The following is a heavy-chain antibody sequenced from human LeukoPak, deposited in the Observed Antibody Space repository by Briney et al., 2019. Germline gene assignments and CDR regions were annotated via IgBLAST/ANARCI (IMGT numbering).Heavy chain of an antibody. D-gene: IGHD6-13*01. CDR3: TRLAPGTFYFDY. J-gene: IGHJ4*02. Sequence: GGSLRLSCAASGFTFSGSAVHWVRQASGKGLEWVGRIKNKANNYATAFAASVKGRFTISRDDSKNTAYLQMNSLKTEDTAVYYCTRLAPGTFYFDYWGQGTLVTVSS. CDR2: IKNKANNYAT. V-gene: IGHV3-73*01. CDR1: GFTFSGSA.